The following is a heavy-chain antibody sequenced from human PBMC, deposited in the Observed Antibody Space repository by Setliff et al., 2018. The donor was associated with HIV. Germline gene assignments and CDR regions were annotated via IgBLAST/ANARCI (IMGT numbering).Heavy chain of an antibody. CDR3: ASHPLTVTTSDFDY. V-gene: IGHV4-34*01. CDR1: GGSFSGYY. J-gene: IGHJ4*02. CDR2: INHSGST. D-gene: IGHD4-17*01. Sequence: SETLSLTCAVYGGSFSGYYWSWIRQPPGKGLGWIGEINHSGSTNYNPSLKSRVTISVDTSKNQFSLKLSSVTAADTAVYYCASHPLTVTTSDFDYWGQGTLVTVSS.